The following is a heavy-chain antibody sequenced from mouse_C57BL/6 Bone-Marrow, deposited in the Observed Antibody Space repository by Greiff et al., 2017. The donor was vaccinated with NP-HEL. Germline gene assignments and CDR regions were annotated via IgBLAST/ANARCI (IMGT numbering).Heavy chain of an antibody. Sequence: VQLQQSGAELARPGPSVKLSCTASGYTFTSYGISWVRQRPGQGLEWIGGIYPEGGNTYYTEKFKGKATPTADKSSSTAYMELRSLTSEDSAVYFCARDYDPYWGQGTLVTVSA. V-gene: IGHV1-81*01. CDR3: ARDYDPY. CDR1: GYTFTSYG. J-gene: IGHJ3*01. CDR2: IYPEGGNT. D-gene: IGHD1-1*01.